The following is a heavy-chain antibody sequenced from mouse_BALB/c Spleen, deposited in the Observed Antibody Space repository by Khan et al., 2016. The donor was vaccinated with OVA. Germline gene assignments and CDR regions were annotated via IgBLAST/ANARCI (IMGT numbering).Heavy chain of an antibody. Sequence: QVQLKESGPELVRPGVSVKISCKGSGYTFTDYALHWVKQSHAKSLEWIGLISTYSGNTNYKGEFKGKATMTVDKSSSTAYMELARLTSEDSAIXYCTKPAYDGYYDYWGQGTTLTVSS. CDR3: TKPAYDGYYDY. V-gene: IGHV1S137*01. D-gene: IGHD2-3*01. CDR1: GYTFTDYA. J-gene: IGHJ2*01. CDR2: ISTYSGNT.